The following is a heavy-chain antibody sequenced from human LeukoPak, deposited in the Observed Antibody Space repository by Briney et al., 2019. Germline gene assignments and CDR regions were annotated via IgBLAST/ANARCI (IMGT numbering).Heavy chain of an antibody. D-gene: IGHD6-19*01. Sequence: GGSLRLSCTASGFTFTTYAMSWVRQPPGKGLEWVSTISGSGDSTYYADSVKGRFTFSRDNSKNTLYLQMYSLRAEDTAVYYCARTPSVPAGLDYWGQGTLVTVSS. CDR3: ARTPSVPAGLDY. CDR2: ISGSGDST. J-gene: IGHJ4*02. V-gene: IGHV3-23*01. CDR1: GFTFTTYA.